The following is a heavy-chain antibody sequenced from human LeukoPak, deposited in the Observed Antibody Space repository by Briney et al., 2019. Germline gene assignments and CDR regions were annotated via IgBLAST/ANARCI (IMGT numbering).Heavy chain of an antibody. Sequence: SETLSLTCTVSGGSISSSSYYWGWIRQPPGKGLEWIGSIYYSGSTYYNPSLKSRVTISVDTSKNQFSLKLSSVTAADTAVYYCAGLSASITMVRGASYYYYGMDVWGQGTTVTVSS. CDR3: AGLSASITMVRGASYYYYGMDV. CDR2: IYYSGST. V-gene: IGHV4-39*01. D-gene: IGHD3-10*01. CDR1: GGSISSSSYY. J-gene: IGHJ6*02.